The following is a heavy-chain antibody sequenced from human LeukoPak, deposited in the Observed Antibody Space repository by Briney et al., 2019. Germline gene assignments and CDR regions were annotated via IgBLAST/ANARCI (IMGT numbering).Heavy chain of an antibody. CDR1: GYTLAELS. J-gene: IGHJ3*02. CDR2: FDPEDGET. V-gene: IGHV1-24*01. D-gene: IGHD1-26*01. Sequence: GASVKVSCKVSGYTLAELSMHWVRQAPGKGLEWMGGFDPEDGETIYAQKFQGRVTMTEDASTDTAYMELSSLRSEDTAVYYCATVAYQWELLTSAFDIWGQGTMVTVSS. CDR3: ATVAYQWELLTSAFDI.